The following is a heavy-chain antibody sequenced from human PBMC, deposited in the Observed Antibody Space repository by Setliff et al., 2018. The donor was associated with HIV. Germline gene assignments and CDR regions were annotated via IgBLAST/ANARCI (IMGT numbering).Heavy chain of an antibody. Sequence: ASVKVSCKASGHTFTSYDINWVRQATGQGLEWMGWMNPNSGNTGYAQKFQGRVTMTRNTSISTAYMDLSSLRSEDAAVYYCARGGGPLYVLGGGADFDYWGQGTLVTVSS. CDR2: MNPNSGNT. CDR1: GHTFTSYD. J-gene: IGHJ4*02. D-gene: IGHD1-26*01. CDR3: ARGGGPLYVLGGGADFDY. V-gene: IGHV1-8*02.